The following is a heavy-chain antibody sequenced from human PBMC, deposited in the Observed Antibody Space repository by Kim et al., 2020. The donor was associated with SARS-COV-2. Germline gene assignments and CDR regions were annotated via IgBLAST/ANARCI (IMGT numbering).Heavy chain of an antibody. J-gene: IGHJ6*02. CDR1: GGSISSGGYY. Sequence: SETLSLTCTVSGGSISSGGYYWSWIRQHPGKGLEWIGYIYYSGSTYYNPSLKSRVTIPVDTSKNQFSLKLSSVTAADTAVYYCARDSPPGYDILTGYYRTLHGYYYYGMDVWGQGTTVTVSS. V-gene: IGHV4-31*03. D-gene: IGHD3-9*01. CDR3: ARDSPPGYDILTGYYRTLHGYYYYGMDV. CDR2: IYYSGST.